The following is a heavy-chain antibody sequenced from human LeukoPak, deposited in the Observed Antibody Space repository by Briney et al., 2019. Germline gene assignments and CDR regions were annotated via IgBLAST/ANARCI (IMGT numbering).Heavy chain of an antibody. V-gene: IGHV1-2*02. CDR1: GYSFTGYY. D-gene: IGHD4-23*01. CDR3: ARANSGSNPYDAFDI. J-gene: IGHJ3*02. Sequence: ASVKVSCKASGYSFTGYYMHWVRQAPGQGLEWMGWINPNSGGTNYAQKFQGRVTMTRDTSISTAYMELSRLRSDDTAVYYCARANSGSNPYDAFDIWGQGTMVTVSS. CDR2: INPNSGGT.